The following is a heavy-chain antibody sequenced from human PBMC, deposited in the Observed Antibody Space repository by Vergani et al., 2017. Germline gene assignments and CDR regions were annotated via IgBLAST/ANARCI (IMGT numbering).Heavy chain of an antibody. V-gene: IGHV3-23*01. J-gene: IGHJ5*02. CDR1: GFTFSNSA. D-gene: IGHD1-1*01. CDR2: ISGHGDRT. Sequence: EVHLLESGGGQVEAGGSLRLSCVASGFTFSNSAMSWVRQTSGKGLEWVSAISGHGDRTYYADSVKGRFTISRDNSKNTLYLQMNSLRAEDTAVYYCAKGPIETYNWNQEGASWFDPWGQGTLVTVSS. CDR3: AKGPIETYNWNQEGASWFDP.